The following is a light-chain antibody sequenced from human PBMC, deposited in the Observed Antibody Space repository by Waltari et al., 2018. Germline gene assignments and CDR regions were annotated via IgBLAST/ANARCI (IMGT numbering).Light chain of an antibody. CDR2: GAS. CDR3: QQYNNWPLLT. Sequence: EIVMTQSPATLSVSPGESATLSCRASQSVSSNLAWYQQKPGQAPRLLIYGASTRATGIPARFSGSGSGTEFTLTISSLQSEDFAVYYCQQYNNWPLLTFGGGTKVEIK. CDR1: QSVSSN. J-gene: IGKJ4*01. V-gene: IGKV3-15*01.